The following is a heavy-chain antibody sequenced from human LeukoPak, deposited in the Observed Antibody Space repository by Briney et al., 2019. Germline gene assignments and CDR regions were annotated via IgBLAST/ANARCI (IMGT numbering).Heavy chain of an antibody. CDR3: AKDPDGIAAAGTVWDYFDY. CDR1: GFTFSSYG. D-gene: IGHD6-13*01. CDR2: ISYDGSNK. Sequence: GGSLRLSCAASGFTFSSYGMHWVRQAPGKGLEWVAVISYDGSNKYYADSVKGRFTISRDNSKNTLYLQMNSLRAEDTAVYYCAKDPDGIAAAGTVWDYFDYWGQGTLVTVSS. V-gene: IGHV3-30*18. J-gene: IGHJ4*02.